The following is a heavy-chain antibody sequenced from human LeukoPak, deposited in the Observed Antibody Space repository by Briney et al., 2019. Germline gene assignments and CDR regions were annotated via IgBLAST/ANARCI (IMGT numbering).Heavy chain of an antibody. J-gene: IGHJ4*02. Sequence: PGGSLRLSCAASGFTSSSYEMNWVRQAPGKGLEWVSYISSSGSTIYYADSVKGRFTISRDNAKNSLYLQMNSLRAEDTAVYYCEREGGSYPDYWGQGTLVTVSS. CDR2: ISSSGSTI. D-gene: IGHD1-26*01. CDR3: EREGGSYPDY. V-gene: IGHV3-48*03. CDR1: GFTSSSYE.